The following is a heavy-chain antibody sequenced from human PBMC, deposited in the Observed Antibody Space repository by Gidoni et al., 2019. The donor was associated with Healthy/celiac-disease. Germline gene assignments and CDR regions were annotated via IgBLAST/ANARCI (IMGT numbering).Heavy chain of an antibody. CDR1: GGTFSSYA. J-gene: IGHJ6*03. CDR3: ARSLILLWFGESDYYYYMDV. V-gene: IGHV1-69*06. D-gene: IGHD3-10*01. CDR2: IIPIFGTA. Sequence: QVQLVQSGAEVKKPGSSVKVSCKASGGTFSSYAISWVRPAPGQGLEWMGGIIPIFGTANYAQKFQGRVTITADKSTSTAYMELSSLRSEDTAVYYCARSLILLWFGESDYYYYMDVWGKGTTVTVSS.